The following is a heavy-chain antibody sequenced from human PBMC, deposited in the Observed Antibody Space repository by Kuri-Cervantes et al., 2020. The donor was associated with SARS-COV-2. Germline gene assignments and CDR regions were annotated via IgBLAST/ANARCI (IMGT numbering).Heavy chain of an antibody. V-gene: IGHV3-11*05. CDR1: GFTFSDYY. J-gene: IGHJ6*02. CDR2: ISSSSCYT. D-gene: IGHD4-11*01. Sequence: GGSLRLSCAASGFTFSDYYMSWIRQAPGKGLEWVSYISSSSCYTNYADSVKGRFTISRDNSKNTLYLQMNSLRAEDTAVYYCAKDYSNYPDYYYYGMDVWGQGTTVTVSS. CDR3: AKDYSNYPDYYYYGMDV.